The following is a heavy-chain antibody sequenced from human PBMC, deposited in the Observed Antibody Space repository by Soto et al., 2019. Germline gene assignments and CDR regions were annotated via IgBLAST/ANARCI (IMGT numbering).Heavy chain of an antibody. J-gene: IGHJ4*02. V-gene: IGHV3-66*01. CDR3: ETSRSSGGYDYR. CDR2: SYPGGNT. Sequence: EVQLVESGGGLVQPGGSLRLSCAVSGFTVSSNYMTWVRQAPGKGLEWVSVSYPGGNTYYTDLVKGRFTITRDNYKNTVYLQINSPGAEDTAVLYCETSRSSGGYDYRGGQGTLVTVSS. CDR1: GFTVSSNY. D-gene: IGHD5-12*01.